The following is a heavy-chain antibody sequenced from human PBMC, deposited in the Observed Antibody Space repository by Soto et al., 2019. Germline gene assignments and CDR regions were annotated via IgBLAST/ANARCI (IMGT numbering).Heavy chain of an antibody. Sequence: TLSLTCTGYGGAYSCYYWSWIRQPPGKGLEWIGEINHSGSTNYNPSLKSRVTISVDTSKNQFSLKLSSVTAADTAVYYCARGSPNDFWSGYHDRYDYWGQGTLVTVSS. V-gene: IGHV4-34*01. CDR2: INHSGST. CDR3: ARGSPNDFWSGYHDRYDY. D-gene: IGHD3-3*01. J-gene: IGHJ4*02. CDR1: GGAYSCYY.